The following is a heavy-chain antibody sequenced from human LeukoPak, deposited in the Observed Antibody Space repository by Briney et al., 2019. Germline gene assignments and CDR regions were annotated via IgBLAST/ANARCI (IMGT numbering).Heavy chain of an antibody. CDR3: ARVGGDEDSNYGDWFDP. Sequence: PSETLSLTCTVSGGSISSGGYYWSWIRQHPGKGLEWIGYIYYSGSTYYNPSLKSRVTISVDTSKNQFSLKLSSVTAADTAVYYCARVGGDEDSNYGDWFDPWGQGTLVTVSS. CDR1: GGSISSGGYY. CDR2: IYYSGST. J-gene: IGHJ5*02. D-gene: IGHD4-11*01. V-gene: IGHV4-31*03.